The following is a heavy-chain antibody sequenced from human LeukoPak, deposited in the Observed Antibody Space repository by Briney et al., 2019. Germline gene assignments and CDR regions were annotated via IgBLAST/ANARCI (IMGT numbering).Heavy chain of an antibody. J-gene: IGHJ5*02. CDR3: ARDHVVGLAPFDP. Sequence: ASVKVSCKASGYTFTDYAMHWVRQAPGERLEWMGWINTGKGSTKYSQKFQSRVTITMDTSASTAYMELSSLRSEDTAVYYCARDHVVGLAPFDPWGQGTLVTVSS. V-gene: IGHV1-3*04. D-gene: IGHD2-15*01. CDR2: INTGKGST. CDR1: GYTFTDYA.